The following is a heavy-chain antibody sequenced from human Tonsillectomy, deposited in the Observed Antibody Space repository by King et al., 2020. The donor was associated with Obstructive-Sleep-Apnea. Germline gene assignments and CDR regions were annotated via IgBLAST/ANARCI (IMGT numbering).Heavy chain of an antibody. CDR3: ARDGPYASGWDFDS. D-gene: IGHD6-19*01. Sequence: VQLVESGGGLVRPGGSLRLSCAASGITLSDYYMSWIRQVPGKGLEWISYIRSSGNTIYHADSVEGRFTISRDNAKNSLDLQMNSLRAEDTAVYYRARDGPYASGWDFDSWGQGTLVTVSS. V-gene: IGHV3-11*01. CDR2: IRSSGNTI. J-gene: IGHJ4*02. CDR1: GITLSDYY.